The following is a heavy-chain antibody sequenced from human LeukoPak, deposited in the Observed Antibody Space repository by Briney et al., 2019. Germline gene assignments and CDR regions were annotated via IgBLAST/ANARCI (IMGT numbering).Heavy chain of an antibody. CDR2: IYNSGST. D-gene: IGHD3-10*01. CDR1: GGSVSSGSYS. J-gene: IGHJ4*02. CDR3: ARGRIGLWFGKNYYFDY. Sequence: SETLSLTCTVSGGSVSSGSYSWSWIRQPPGKRLEWIGYIYNSGSTNYNPSLKSRVTISVDTSKNQFSLKLSSVTAADTAVYYCARGRIGLWFGKNYYFDYWGQGTLVTVSS. V-gene: IGHV4-61*01.